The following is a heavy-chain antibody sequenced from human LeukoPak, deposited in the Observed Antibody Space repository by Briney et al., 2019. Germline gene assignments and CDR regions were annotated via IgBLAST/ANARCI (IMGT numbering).Heavy chain of an antibody. CDR3: ARGAYDFWSGYSDAFDI. CDR1: GFTFSSYW. Sequence: GGSLRLSCAASGFTFSSYWMTWVRLAPGKGLEWVANIKKDGSDKYYVDSVKGRFTISRDNAKNSLYLQMNSLRAEDTAVYYCARGAYDFWSGYSDAFDIWGQGTMVTVSS. V-gene: IGHV3-7*01. J-gene: IGHJ3*02. CDR2: IKKDGSDK. D-gene: IGHD3-3*01.